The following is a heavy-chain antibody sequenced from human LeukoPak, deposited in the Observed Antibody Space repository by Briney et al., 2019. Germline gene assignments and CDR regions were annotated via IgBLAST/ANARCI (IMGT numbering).Heavy chain of an antibody. J-gene: IGHJ4*02. D-gene: IGHD2-15*01. CDR2: ISGSGGST. CDR1: GFTFSSYA. V-gene: IGHV3-23*01. Sequence: GGSLRLSCAASGFTFSSYAMSWVRQAPGKGLEWVSVISGSGGSTHCADSVKGRFTISRDNSKNTLYLQMNSLRVEDTAVYYCAKDDDCRGGSCCSGYWGQGTLVTVSS. CDR3: AKDDDCRGGSCCSGY.